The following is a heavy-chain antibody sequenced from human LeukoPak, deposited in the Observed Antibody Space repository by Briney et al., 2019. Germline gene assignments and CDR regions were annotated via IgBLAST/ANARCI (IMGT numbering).Heavy chain of an antibody. J-gene: IGHJ4*02. CDR2: IKSKADGETI. Sequence: PGGSLRLSCAASGFTFTNAWMNWVRQAPGKGLEWVGRIKSKADGETIDYAAPVKGRFTSSRDDLKNMLYLQMNSLKSEDTAVYYCSTLTSRGLSDSWGQGTLVTVSS. V-gene: IGHV3-15*07. CDR1: GFTFTNAW. D-gene: IGHD1-20*01. CDR3: STLTSRGLSDS.